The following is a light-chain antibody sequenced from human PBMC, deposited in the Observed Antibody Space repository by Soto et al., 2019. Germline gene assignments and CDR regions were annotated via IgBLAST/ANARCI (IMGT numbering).Light chain of an antibody. J-gene: IGKJ4*01. CDR3: QQLNSYPLP. Sequence: DIQLTQSPSFLSASVGDRVTITRRASQGISSYLAWYQQKPGKAPKLLIYAASTLQSGVPSRFSGSGSGTEFTLTISSLQPEDFATYYCQQLNSYPLPFGGGTKLDI. CDR2: AAS. V-gene: IGKV1-9*01. CDR1: QGISSY.